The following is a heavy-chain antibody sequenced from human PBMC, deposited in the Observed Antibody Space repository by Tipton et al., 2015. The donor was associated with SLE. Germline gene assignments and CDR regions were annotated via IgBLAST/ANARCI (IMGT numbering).Heavy chain of an antibody. CDR1: GFTFEDYG. V-gene: IGHV3-48*03. CDR3: ARELEGTTVTSALLLSYGMDV. Sequence: SLRLSCAASGFTFEDYGMNWVRQAPGKGLEWVSYISSSGSTIYYADSVKGRFTISRDNAKNSLYLQMNSLGAEDTAVYYCARELEGTTVTSALLLSYGMDVWGQGTTVTVSS. J-gene: IGHJ6*02. D-gene: IGHD4-17*01. CDR2: ISSSGSTI.